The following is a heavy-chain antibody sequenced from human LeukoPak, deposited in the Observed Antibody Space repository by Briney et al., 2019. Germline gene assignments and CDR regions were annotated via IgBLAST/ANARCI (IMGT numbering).Heavy chain of an antibody. Sequence: GGYLRLSCAAPGFTFSTYTMNWVRQAPGKGLEWVSYISTSSTTIYYTASVKGRFTISRDNAKNSLYLQMNSLRDEDTAVYYCASDSDWGQGTLVTVSS. CDR1: GFTFSTYT. CDR3: ASDSD. V-gene: IGHV3-48*02. CDR2: ISTSSTTI. J-gene: IGHJ4*02.